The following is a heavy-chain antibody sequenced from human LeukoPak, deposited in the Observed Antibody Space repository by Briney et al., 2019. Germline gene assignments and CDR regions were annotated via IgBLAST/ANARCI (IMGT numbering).Heavy chain of an antibody. CDR3: ARGTYCAAGGCYSTFDS. V-gene: IGHV3-23*01. CDR2: LTGGGGVT. CDR1: GFTFSSYA. D-gene: IGHD2-21*02. Sequence: PGGSLRLSCAASGFTFSSYAMTWVRQAPGKGLEWVSALTGGGGVTYYADSVRGRFTISRDNPKNTLHLQMDSLRVEDTALYFCARGTYCAAGGCYSTFDSWGQGTLVTVSS. J-gene: IGHJ4*02.